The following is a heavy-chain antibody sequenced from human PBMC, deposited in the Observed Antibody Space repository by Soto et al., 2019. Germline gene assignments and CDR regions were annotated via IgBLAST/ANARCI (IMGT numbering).Heavy chain of an antibody. V-gene: IGHV1-18*04. CDR1: GYTFTSYY. CDR2: ISAYNGKT. CDR3: AREAAAGTLDY. J-gene: IGHJ4*02. D-gene: IGHD6-13*01. Sequence: ASVKVSCKASGYTFTSYYMHWVRQAPGQGLEWMGWISAYNGKTNYAQKLQGRVTMTTDTSRSTAYMELRSLRSDDTAVYYCAREAAAGTLDYWGQGTLVTVSS.